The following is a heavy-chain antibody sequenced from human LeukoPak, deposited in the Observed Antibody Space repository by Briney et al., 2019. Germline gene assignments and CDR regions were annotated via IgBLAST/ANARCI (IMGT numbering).Heavy chain of an antibody. CDR1: GGSISSYS. Sequence: PSETLSLTCTVSGGSISSYSWTWIRQPPGKGLEWIGYISYSGNTNYNPSLKSRVTISVDTSKNQFSLKLSSVTAADTAVYYCARGSKRYCSSTSCYPPHYYGMDVWGQGTTVTVSS. D-gene: IGHD2-2*01. CDR2: ISYSGNT. CDR3: ARGSKRYCSSTSCYPPHYYGMDV. J-gene: IGHJ6*02. V-gene: IGHV4-59*12.